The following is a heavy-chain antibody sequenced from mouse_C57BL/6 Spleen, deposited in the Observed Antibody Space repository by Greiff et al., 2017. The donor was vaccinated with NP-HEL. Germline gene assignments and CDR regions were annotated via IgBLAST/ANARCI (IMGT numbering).Heavy chain of an antibody. V-gene: IGHV1-15*01. CDR2: IDPETGGT. CDR3: TSLYGSSPPSFAY. J-gene: IGHJ2*01. Sequence: QVQLKQSGAELVRPGASVTLSCKASGYTFTDYEMHWVKQTPVHGLEWIGAIDPETGGTAYNQKFKGKAILTADKSSSTAYMELRSLTSEDSAVYYCTSLYGSSPPSFAYWGQGTTLTVSS. CDR1: GYTFTDYE. D-gene: IGHD1-1*01.